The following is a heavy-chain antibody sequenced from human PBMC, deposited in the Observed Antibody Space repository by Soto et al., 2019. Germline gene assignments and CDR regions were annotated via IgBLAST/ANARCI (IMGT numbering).Heavy chain of an antibody. Sequence: QVQLVQSGAEVKKPGASVKVSCKASGYTFTSYGISWVRQAPGQGLEWMGWISAYNGNTNYAQKLQGRVTMTTDTSTSTAYMELRSLRSDDTDVYYCARDRYYGSGSYYHGMDVWGQGTTVTVSS. V-gene: IGHV1-18*01. D-gene: IGHD3-10*01. CDR1: GYTFTSYG. J-gene: IGHJ6*02. CDR2: ISAYNGNT. CDR3: ARDRYYGSGSYYHGMDV.